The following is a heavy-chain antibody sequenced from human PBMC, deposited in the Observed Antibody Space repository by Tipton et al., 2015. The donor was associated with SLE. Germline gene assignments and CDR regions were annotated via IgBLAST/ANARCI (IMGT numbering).Heavy chain of an antibody. V-gene: IGHV4-38-2*02. CDR1: GYSISSGYY. D-gene: IGHD2-15*01. Sequence: TLSLTCTVSGYSISSGYYWGWIRQPPGKGLEWIGSIYHSGSTYYNPSLKSRVTISVDTSKNQFSLKLSSVTAADTAVYYCARARIVVVVAHDYWGQGTLVTVSS. CDR3: ARARIVVVVAHDY. CDR2: IYHSGST. J-gene: IGHJ4*02.